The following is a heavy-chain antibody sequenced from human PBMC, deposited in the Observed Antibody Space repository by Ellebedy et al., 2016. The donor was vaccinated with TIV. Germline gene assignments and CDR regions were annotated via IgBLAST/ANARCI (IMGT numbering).Heavy chain of an antibody. CDR1: GFTFSSYD. CDR3: ARAGYGDNYYGMDV. Sequence: GGSLRLSCAASGFTFSSYDMHWVRQATGKGLEWVSAIGTAGDTYYPGSVKGRFTISRENAKNSLYLQMNSLRAGDTAVYYCARAGYGDNYYGMDVWGQGTTVTVSS. V-gene: IGHV3-13*01. D-gene: IGHD4-17*01. CDR2: IGTAGDT. J-gene: IGHJ6*02.